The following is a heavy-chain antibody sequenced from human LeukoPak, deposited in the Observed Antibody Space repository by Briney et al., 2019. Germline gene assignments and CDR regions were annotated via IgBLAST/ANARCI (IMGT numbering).Heavy chain of an antibody. J-gene: IGHJ4*02. V-gene: IGHV4-59*01. CDR2: IYYNWST. D-gene: IGHD3-9*01. CDR1: GGFLSRYY. CDR3: ARGGARYYDILTGYYTEPFDY. Sequence: SETLSLTCTVSGGFLSRYYWRWIRQPPGKGLEWIGYIYYNWSTNYTPSLKSRVTISVDTSKNQFSLKLSSVTAADTAVYYCARGGARYYDILTGYYTEPFDYWGQGTLVTVSS.